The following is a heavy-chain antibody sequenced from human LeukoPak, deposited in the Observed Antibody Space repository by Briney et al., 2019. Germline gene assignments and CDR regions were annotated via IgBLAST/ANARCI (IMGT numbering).Heavy chain of an antibody. V-gene: IGHV4-34*01. CDR2: INHSGST. Sequence: PSETLSLTCAVYGGSFSGYYWSWIRQPPGKGLEWIGEINHSGSTNYNPSLKSRVTISVDTSKNQFSLKLSSVTAADTAVYYCARVALGYCSGGSCYGLDYWGLGTLVTVSS. J-gene: IGHJ4*02. CDR1: GGSFSGYY. CDR3: ARVALGYCSGGSCYGLDY. D-gene: IGHD2-15*01.